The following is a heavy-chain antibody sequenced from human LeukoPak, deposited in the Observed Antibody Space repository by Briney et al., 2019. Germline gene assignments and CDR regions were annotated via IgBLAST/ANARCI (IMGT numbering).Heavy chain of an antibody. CDR3: AKGPSGYYYYYMDV. Sequence: GGSLRLSCAASGFTFSRYGMHGVRQAPGKGGAGVAVISYDGSNKYFADSVKGRFTISRDNSKNTLYLQMNSLRAEDTAVYYCAKGPSGYYYYYMDVWGKGTTVTV. CDR2: ISYDGSNK. CDR1: GFTFSRYG. V-gene: IGHV3-30*18. J-gene: IGHJ6*03.